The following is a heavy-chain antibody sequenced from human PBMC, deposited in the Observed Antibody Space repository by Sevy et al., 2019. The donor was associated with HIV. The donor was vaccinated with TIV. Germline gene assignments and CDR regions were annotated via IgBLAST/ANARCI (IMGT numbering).Heavy chain of an antibody. Sequence: SGYLRLSCAASGFTVSSNYMNWVRQAPGKGLDWVSVIYSGGNTYYAESVKGRFTISRDNSKNTLYLQMNSLRPEDTAVYYCARDSTWGQGTVVAVSS. D-gene: IGHD1-26*01. CDR3: ARDST. CDR2: IYSGGNT. CDR1: GFTVSSNY. V-gene: IGHV3-53*01. J-gene: IGHJ4*02.